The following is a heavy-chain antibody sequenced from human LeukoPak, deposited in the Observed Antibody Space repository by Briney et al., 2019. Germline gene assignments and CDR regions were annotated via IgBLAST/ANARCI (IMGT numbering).Heavy chain of an antibody. D-gene: IGHD2-21*02. V-gene: IGHV4-38-2*02. J-gene: IGHJ4*02. CDR2: IYDSGST. CDR1: GYSISNGYY. CDR3: ARSPRRVTATIYFDY. Sequence: PSETLSLTCSVSGYSISNGYYWGWIRQPPGKGLEWIGCIYDSGSTYYNPSLKSRVSISIDTSKNQFSLKLSSVTAADTAVYYCARSPRRVTATIYFDYWGQGTLVTASS.